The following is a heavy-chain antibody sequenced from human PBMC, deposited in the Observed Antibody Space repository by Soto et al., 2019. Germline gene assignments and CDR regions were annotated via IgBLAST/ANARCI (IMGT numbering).Heavy chain of an antibody. J-gene: IGHJ5*02. CDR3: ARVGPTGWFDP. V-gene: IGHV1-2*02. CDR2: INTKTGGT. CDR1: GYSFTDYY. Sequence: QVHLVQSGAEVKKPGASVKVSCKASGYSFTDYYMHWVRQAPGQGLEWMGWINTKTGGTNYAQRVKGRVTMTGDTSINAAYMELIRLRSDDTAVYYCARVGPTGWFDPWGQGTVVTVSS.